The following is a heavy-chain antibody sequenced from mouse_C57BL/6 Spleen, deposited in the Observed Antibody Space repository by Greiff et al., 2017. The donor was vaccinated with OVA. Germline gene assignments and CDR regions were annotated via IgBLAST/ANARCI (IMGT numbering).Heavy chain of an antibody. V-gene: IGHV1-64*01. D-gene: IGHD2-1*01. CDR3: ARGRTFGKGDAMDY. Sequence: QVQLQQPGAELVKPGASVKLSCKASGYTFTSYWMHWVKQRPGQGLEWIGMIHPNSGSTNYNEKFKSTATLTVDKSSSTAYMQLSSLTSEDSAVYYCARGRTFGKGDAMDYWGQGTSVTVSS. CDR2: IHPNSGST. CDR1: GYTFTSYW. J-gene: IGHJ4*01.